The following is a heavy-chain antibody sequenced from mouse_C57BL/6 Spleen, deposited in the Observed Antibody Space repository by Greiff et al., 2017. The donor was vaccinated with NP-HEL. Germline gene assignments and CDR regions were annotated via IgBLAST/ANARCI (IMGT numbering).Heavy chain of an antibody. CDR1: GYTFTSYW. Sequence: QVQLQQPGAELVRPGTSVKLSCKASGYTFTSYWMHWVKQRPGQGLEWIGVIDPSDSYTNYNQKFKGKATLTVDTSSSTAYMQLSSLTSEDSAVYYGARGDYYDYHYYAMDYWGQGTSVTVSS. CDR2: IDPSDSYT. J-gene: IGHJ4*01. D-gene: IGHD2-4*01. CDR3: ARGDYYDYHYYAMDY. V-gene: IGHV1-59*01.